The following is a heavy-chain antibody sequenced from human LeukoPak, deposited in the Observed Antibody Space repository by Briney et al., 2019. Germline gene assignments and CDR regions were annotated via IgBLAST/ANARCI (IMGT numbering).Heavy chain of an antibody. Sequence: LSGGSLRLSCAASGFTFSSYSMNWVRQAPGKGLEWVSYISSSSGNIYYADSVKGRFTISRDNAKTSLYLQMNSLRAEDTALYYCARDRGGIGYYMDVWGKGTTVTVSS. CDR3: ARDRGGIGYYMDV. V-gene: IGHV3-48*04. D-gene: IGHD3-16*02. J-gene: IGHJ6*03. CDR2: ISSSSGNI. CDR1: GFTFSSYS.